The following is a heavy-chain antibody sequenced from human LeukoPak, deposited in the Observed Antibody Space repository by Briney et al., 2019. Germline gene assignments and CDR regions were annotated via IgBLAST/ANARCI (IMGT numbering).Heavy chain of an antibody. CDR2: IKPSGTDT. Sequence: ASVKVSCKASGGTFSSYAISWVRQAPGQRLEWMGIIKPSGTDTNYAQKFQGRVTMTRDMSTTTDYMELSSLRSEDTAVYYCARDNSVGDIAWWFDPWGQGTLVTVSS. CDR1: GGTFSSYA. D-gene: IGHD3-16*02. J-gene: IGHJ5*02. V-gene: IGHV1-46*01. CDR3: ARDNSVGDIAWWFDP.